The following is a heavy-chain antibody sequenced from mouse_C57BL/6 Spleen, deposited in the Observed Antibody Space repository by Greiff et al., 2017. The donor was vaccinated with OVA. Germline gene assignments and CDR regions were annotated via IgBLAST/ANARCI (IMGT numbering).Heavy chain of an antibody. CDR3: TSSAYNSSHFGC. CDR1: GYTFTSSW. D-gene: IGHD2-12*01. V-gene: IGHV1-69*01. Sequence: VQLQQPGAELVMPGASVKLSCKASGYTFTSSWMHWVKQRPGQGLEWIGEIDPSDGYTNYNPKFQGKATLTVDKSSSTAYMQLSSLTSKDSAVYYCTSSAYNSSHFGCWGQSPTLTVAS. J-gene: IGHJ2*01. CDR2: IDPSDGYT.